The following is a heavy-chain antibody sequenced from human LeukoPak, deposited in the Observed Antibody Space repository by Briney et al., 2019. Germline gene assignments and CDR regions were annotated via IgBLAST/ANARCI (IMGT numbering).Heavy chain of an antibody. CDR1: GFTFSSYW. V-gene: IGHV3-74*01. J-gene: IGHJ4*02. D-gene: IGHD3-9*01. CDR2: INSDGSST. Sequence: GGSLRLSCAASGFTFSSYWMHWVRQAPGKGLVWVSRINSDGSSTSYADSVKGRFTISRDNAKNTPYLQMNSLRAEDTAVYYCASPGLRYFDWLLNWGQGTLVTVSS. CDR3: ASPGLRYFDWLLN.